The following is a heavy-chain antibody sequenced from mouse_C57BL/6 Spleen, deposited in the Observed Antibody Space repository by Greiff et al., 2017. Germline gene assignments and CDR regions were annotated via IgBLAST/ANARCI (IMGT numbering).Heavy chain of an antibody. CDR2: IWSGGST. D-gene: IGHD4-1*02. CDR3: AKTQLGVYWYFDV. CDR1: GFSLTSYG. Sequence: VQLQQSGPGLVQPSQSLSITCTVSGFSLTSYGVHWVRQPPGKGLEWLGVIWSGGSTDYTAAFISRLGISKDNSKSQVFFKKNSLQADDTAVYYCAKTQLGVYWYFDVWGTGTTGTVSS. V-gene: IGHV2-4*01. J-gene: IGHJ1*03.